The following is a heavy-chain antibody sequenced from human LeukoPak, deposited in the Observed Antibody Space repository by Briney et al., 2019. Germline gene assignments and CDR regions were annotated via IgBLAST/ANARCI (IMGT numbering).Heavy chain of an antibody. V-gene: IGHV4-34*01. D-gene: IGHD6-13*01. Sequence: SETLSLTCAVYGGSFSGYYWSWIRQPPGKGLEWIGEINHSGSTNYNPSLKSRVTISVDTSKNQFSLKLSSVTAADTAVYYCARRRLGSSWYGGDFQHWGQGTLVTVSS. CDR2: INHSGST. CDR3: ARRRLGSSWYGGDFQH. J-gene: IGHJ1*01. CDR1: GGSFSGYY.